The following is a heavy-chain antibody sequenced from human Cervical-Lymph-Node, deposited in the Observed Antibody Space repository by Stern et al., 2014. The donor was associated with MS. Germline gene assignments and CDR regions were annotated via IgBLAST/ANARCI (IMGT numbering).Heavy chain of an antibody. J-gene: IGHJ4*02. CDR3: ARDLKRDGYGDY. D-gene: IGHD5-24*01. V-gene: IGHV3-7*01. CDR1: GFIFNNYW. Sequence: EVQLVESGGGLVQPGGSLRLSCEVSGFIFNNYWMSWVRQAPGKGLEWVANIKEDGSDKTYVDSVKGRFTISRDNAKNSVYLQMNSLRAEDTAVYYCARDLKRDGYGDYWGQGTLVTVSS. CDR2: IKEDGSDK.